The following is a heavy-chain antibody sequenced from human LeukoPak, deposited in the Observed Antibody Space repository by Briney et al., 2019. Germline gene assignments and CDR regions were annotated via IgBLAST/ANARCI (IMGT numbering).Heavy chain of an antibody. CDR3: AKDRNPYCSSTSCYDRWFDY. CDR1: GFAFSTYA. D-gene: IGHD2-2*01. V-gene: IGHV3-30*04. J-gene: IGHJ4*02. CDR2: ISYDGSNK. Sequence: PGGSLRLSCAASGFAFSTYAMHWVRQAPGKGLEWVAVISYDGSNKYYADSVKGRFTISRDNSKNTLYLQMNSLRAEDTAVYYCAKDRNPYCSSTSCYDRWFDYWGQGTLVTVSS.